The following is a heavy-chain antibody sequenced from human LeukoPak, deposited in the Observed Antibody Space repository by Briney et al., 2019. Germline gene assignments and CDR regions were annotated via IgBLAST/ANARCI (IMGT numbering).Heavy chain of an antibody. Sequence: GGSLRLSCAASGFTFSSYGMHWVRQAPGKGLEWVAVISYDGSDKYYADSVKGRFTISRDNSKNTLYLQMNSLRAEDTAVYYCARDYARIAVAGTWRLPLDYWGQGTLVTVSS. CDR2: ISYDGSDK. CDR1: GFTFSSYG. V-gene: IGHV3-30*03. CDR3: ARDYARIAVAGTWRLPLDY. J-gene: IGHJ4*02. D-gene: IGHD6-19*01.